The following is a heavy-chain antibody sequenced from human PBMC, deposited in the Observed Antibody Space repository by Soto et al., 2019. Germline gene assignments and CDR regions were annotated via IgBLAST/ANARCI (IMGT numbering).Heavy chain of an antibody. CDR2: INHSGSN. D-gene: IGHD3-3*01. CDR3: ARLPPIFGAVTSYYYYFGLDV. CDR1: GGSFSGYY. J-gene: IGHJ6*02. V-gene: IGHV4-34*01. Sequence: WETPALTCAVYGGSFSGYYWCWIRQPPGKGLEWIGEINHSGSNNYNPSLESRVTISVNTSKNQFSLKLSSVTAADTAVYYCARLPPIFGAVTSYYYYFGLDVWGPGTMVT.